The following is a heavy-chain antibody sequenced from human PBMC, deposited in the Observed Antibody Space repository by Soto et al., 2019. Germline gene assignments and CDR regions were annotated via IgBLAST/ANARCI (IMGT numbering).Heavy chain of an antibody. J-gene: IGHJ6*02. V-gene: IGHV3-23*01. CDR2: ISGSGGST. D-gene: IGHD3-3*01. CDR1: GFTFSSYA. Sequence: PGGSLRLSCAASGFTFSSYAMSWVRQAPGKGLERVSAISGSGGSTYYADSVKGRFTISRDNSKNTLYLQMNSLRAEDTAVYYCAKQHVTIFGVVIHYYYGMDVWGQGTTVTVSS. CDR3: AKQHVTIFGVVIHYYYGMDV.